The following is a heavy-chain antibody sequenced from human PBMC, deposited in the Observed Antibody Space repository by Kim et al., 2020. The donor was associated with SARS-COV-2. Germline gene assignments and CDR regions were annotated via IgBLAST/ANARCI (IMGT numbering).Heavy chain of an antibody. V-gene: IGHV4-4*02. Sequence: SETLSLTCAVSGVSLSSSNWWSWVRQPPGKGLEWMGEISHSGTTDYNPSLKSRITISVDKSNNQSSLNLTSVTAANTAVYYCPSAFSSAWTLGTCFTPWG. D-gene: IGHD6-25*01. CDR3: PSAFSSAWTLGTCFTP. J-gene: IGHJ5*02. CDR1: GVSLSSSNW. CDR2: ISHSGTT.